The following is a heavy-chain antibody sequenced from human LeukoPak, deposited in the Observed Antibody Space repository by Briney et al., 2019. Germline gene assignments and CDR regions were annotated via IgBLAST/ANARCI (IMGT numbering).Heavy chain of an antibody. Sequence: GGSLRLSCAASGFTFSSYGMHWVRQAPGKGLEWVAVISYDGSNKYYTDSVKGRFTISRDNSKNTLYLQMNSLRPEDTAVYYCAKDQLVGGTGGWLDPWGQGTLVTVSS. CDR3: AKDQLVGGTGGWLDP. CDR2: ISYDGSNK. CDR1: GFTFSSYG. J-gene: IGHJ5*02. V-gene: IGHV3-30*18. D-gene: IGHD1-26*01.